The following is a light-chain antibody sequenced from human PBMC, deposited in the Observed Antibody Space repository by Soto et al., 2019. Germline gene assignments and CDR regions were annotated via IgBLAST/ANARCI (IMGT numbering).Light chain of an antibody. Sequence: LSASVGDRVTITCQASQDISNYLNWYQQKPGKAPKLLIYDASNLETGVPSRFSGSGSGTDFTFTISSLQPEDIATYYCQQYDNLFSFGGGTKVDIK. CDR1: QDISNY. CDR3: QQYDNLFS. CDR2: DAS. V-gene: IGKV1-33*01. J-gene: IGKJ4*01.